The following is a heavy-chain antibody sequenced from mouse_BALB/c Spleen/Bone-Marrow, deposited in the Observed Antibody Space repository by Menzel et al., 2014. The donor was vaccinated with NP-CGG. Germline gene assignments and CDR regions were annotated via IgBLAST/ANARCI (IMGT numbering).Heavy chain of an antibody. J-gene: IGHJ4*01. CDR3: ARELGHYAMDY. D-gene: IGHD4-1*01. CDR1: GFSLTGYG. CDR2: IWGDGST. V-gene: IGHV2-6-7*01. Sequence: VKLMESGPGLVAPSQSLSITCTVSGFSLTGYGVNWVRQPPGKGPEWLGMIWGDGSTDYNSALKSRLSISKDNSKSQVFLKMNSLQTDDTARYYCARELGHYAMDYWGQGTSVTVSS.